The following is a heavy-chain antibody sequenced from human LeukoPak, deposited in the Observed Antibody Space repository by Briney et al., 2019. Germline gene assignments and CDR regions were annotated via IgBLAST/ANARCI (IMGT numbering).Heavy chain of an antibody. V-gene: IGHV3-53*05. CDR1: GFTVSSNY. Sequence: GGSLRLSCAASGFTVSSNYMSWVRQAPGKGLEWVSAIYSGGSTYYADSVKGRFTISRDNSKNTLYLQMNSLRAEDTAVYYCAKERNYYGSGSYFDYWGQGTLVTVSS. J-gene: IGHJ4*02. CDR2: IYSGGST. D-gene: IGHD3-10*01. CDR3: AKERNYYGSGSYFDY.